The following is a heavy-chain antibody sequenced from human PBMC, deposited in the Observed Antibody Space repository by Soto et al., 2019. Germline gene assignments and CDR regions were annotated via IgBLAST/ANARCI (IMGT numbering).Heavy chain of an antibody. J-gene: IGHJ1*01. D-gene: IGHD6-13*01. CDR3: ARGGSSWSAEYYQH. V-gene: IGHV1-18*01. CDR2: ISGYNGET. Sequence: QVQLVQSGAEVKKPGASVKVSCKASGYTFTNYGINWVRQAPGQGPEWMGWISGYNGETKYAQSLHGRFTMTPDTSTSTAYMELRSLRSDDTAVYYCARGGSSWSAEYYQHWGQGTLVIVSS. CDR1: GYTFTNYG.